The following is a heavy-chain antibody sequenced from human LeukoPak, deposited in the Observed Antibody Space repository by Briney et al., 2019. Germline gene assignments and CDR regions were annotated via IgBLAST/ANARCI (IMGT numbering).Heavy chain of an antibody. CDR3: ARVTLAAKKFDP. D-gene: IGHD6-25*01. Sequence: GGSLRLSCVASGFTFNTYWMNWVRQAPGERLEWVASMNQDGTEKYYVDSVKGRFTISRDNAKNSLYLQMNSLRDEDTAVYYCARVTLAAKKFDPWGQGTLVTVSS. CDR2: MNQDGTEK. CDR1: GFTFNTYW. V-gene: IGHV3-7*01. J-gene: IGHJ5*02.